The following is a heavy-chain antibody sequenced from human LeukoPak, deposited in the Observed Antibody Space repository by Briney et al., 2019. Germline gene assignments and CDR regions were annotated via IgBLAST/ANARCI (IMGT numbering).Heavy chain of an antibody. CDR1: GGSISSYY. D-gene: IGHD3-22*01. CDR2: IYYSGGT. CDR3: VRDRRYYDSSGTVYYDGMDV. J-gene: IGHJ6*02. V-gene: IGHV4-59*01. Sequence: PSETLSLTCTVSGGSISSYYWSWIRQPPGKGLEWIGYIYYSGGTNYNPSLKSRVTISVDTSKNQFSLKLSSVTAADTAVYYCVRDRRYYDSSGTVYYDGMDVWGQGTMVTVSS.